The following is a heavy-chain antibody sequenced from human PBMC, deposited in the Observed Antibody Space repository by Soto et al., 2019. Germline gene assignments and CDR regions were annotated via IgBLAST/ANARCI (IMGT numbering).Heavy chain of an antibody. CDR2: IYPGDSDT. V-gene: IGHV5-51*01. CDR3: ARPLGAGYSGFLSYHLDV. Sequence: PGESLKISCKGSGYSFTSYWIGWVRQMPGKGLEWMGIIYPGDSDTRYSPSFQGQVTISADKSINTAYLQWTSLKASDSAIYYCARPLGAGYSGFLSYHLDVWGQGTTVTVSS. D-gene: IGHD2-15*01. CDR1: GYSFTSYW. J-gene: IGHJ6*02.